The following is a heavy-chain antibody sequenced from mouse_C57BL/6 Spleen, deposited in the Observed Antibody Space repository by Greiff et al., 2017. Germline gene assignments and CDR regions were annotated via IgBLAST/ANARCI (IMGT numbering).Heavy chain of an antibody. D-gene: IGHD3-3*01. V-gene: IGHV5-4*03. CDR3: ARKGEEGPWFAY. CDR1: GFTFSSYA. J-gene: IGHJ3*01. Sequence: EVKLMESGGGLVKPGGSLKLSCAASGFTFSSYAMSWVRQTPEKRLEWVATISDGGSYTYYPDNVKGRFTISRDNAKNNLYLQMSHLKSEDTAMYYCARKGEEGPWFAYWGQGTLVTVSA. CDR2: ISDGGSYT.